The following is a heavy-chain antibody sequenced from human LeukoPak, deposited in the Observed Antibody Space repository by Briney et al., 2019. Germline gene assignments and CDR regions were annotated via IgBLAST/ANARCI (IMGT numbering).Heavy chain of an antibody. CDR1: GFSPNTNGVG. Sequence: SGPTLVKPPQTLTLTCTFSGFSPNTNGVGVGWIRQPPGKALEWLALIYSDDDERYSPSLKTRLTLTKDTSKTQVVLTMTNMDPVDTATYYCAHRRDTRKGANWFDPWGQGTLVSVSS. CDR2: IYSDDDE. CDR3: AHRRDTRKGANWFDP. V-gene: IGHV2-5*02. D-gene: IGHD2-2*01. J-gene: IGHJ5*02.